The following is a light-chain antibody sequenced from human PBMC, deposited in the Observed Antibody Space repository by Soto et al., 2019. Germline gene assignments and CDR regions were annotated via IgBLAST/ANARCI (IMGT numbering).Light chain of an antibody. CDR2: GAS. CDR3: QQYGSSGT. CDR1: ETVNSNY. V-gene: IGKV3-20*01. Sequence: DIVLTQSPGTLSLSPGERATLSCRASETVNSNYLAWYQQKRGQAPRLLIYGASHRATGIPDRFSGSGSGTDFTLTISRLEPEDFAVYYCQQYGSSGTFGQGTKVDIK. J-gene: IGKJ1*01.